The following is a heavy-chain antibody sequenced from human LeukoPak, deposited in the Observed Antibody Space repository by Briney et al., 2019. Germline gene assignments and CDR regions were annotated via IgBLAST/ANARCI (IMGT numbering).Heavy chain of an antibody. CDR1: GFTFSSYA. CDR2: ISGSGGST. D-gene: IGHD6-19*01. J-gene: IGHJ4*02. V-gene: IGHV3-23*01. CDR3: ASMGIAVAAGNFDY. Sequence: HSGGSLRLSCAASGFTFSSYAMSWVRQAPGKGLEWVSAISGSGGSTYYADSVKGRFTISRDNSKNTLYLQMNSLRAEDTAVYYCASMGIAVAAGNFDYWGQGTLVTVSS.